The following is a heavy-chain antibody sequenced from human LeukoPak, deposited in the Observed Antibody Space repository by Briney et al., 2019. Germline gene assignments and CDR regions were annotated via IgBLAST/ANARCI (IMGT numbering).Heavy chain of an antibody. CDR1: GGSISSYY. CDR2: IYYSGST. V-gene: IGHV4-59*01. J-gene: IGHJ4*02. Sequence: PSETLSLTCTVSGGSISSYYWSWIRQPPGKGLEWIGYIYYSGSTNYNPSLKSRVTISVDTSKNQFSLRLSSVTAADTAVYYCARSTGVLRYDYWGQGTLVTVSS. CDR3: ARSTGVLRYDY. D-gene: IGHD3-9*01.